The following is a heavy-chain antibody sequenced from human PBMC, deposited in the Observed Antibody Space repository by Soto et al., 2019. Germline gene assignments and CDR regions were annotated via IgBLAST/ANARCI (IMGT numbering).Heavy chain of an antibody. D-gene: IGHD1-1*01. CDR3: AREETGTQIIDY. V-gene: IGHV4-31*03. J-gene: IGHJ4*02. Sequence: SETLSLTCTVSGGSISSGGYYWSWIRQHPGKGLEWIGYIYYSGSTYYNPSLKSRVTISVDTSKNQFSLKLSSVTAADTAVYYCAREETGTQIIDYWGQGILVTVSS. CDR2: IYYSGST. CDR1: GGSISSGGYY.